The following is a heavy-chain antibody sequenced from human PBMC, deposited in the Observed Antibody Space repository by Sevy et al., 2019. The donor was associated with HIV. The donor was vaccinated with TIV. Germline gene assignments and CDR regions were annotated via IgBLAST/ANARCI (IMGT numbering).Heavy chain of an antibody. V-gene: IGHV3-23*01. J-gene: IGHJ4*02. CDR2: IGATGGST. Sequence: GGSLRLSCAASGFTPTSYTMNWVRQAPGKGLEWVASIGATGGSTYYADSVKGRFTISRDVSKGTLYLQMNSLTAEDTAIFYCAKTLQKLPFHPHYFDYWGQGTLVTVSS. CDR3: AKTLQKLPFHPHYFDY. CDR1: GFTPTSYT. D-gene: IGHD2-21*02.